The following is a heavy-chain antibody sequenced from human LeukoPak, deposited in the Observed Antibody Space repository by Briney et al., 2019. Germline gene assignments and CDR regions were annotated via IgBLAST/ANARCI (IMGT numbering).Heavy chain of an antibody. D-gene: IGHD6-6*01. CDR2: IYYSGST. Sequence: SETLSLTCTVSGGSISSGGYYWSWIRQHPGKGLEWIGYIYYSGSTYYNPSLKSRVTISVDTSKSQFSLKLSSVTAADTAVYYCARVYSSSGYNWFDPWGQGTLITVSS. CDR3: ARVYSSSGYNWFDP. J-gene: IGHJ5*02. V-gene: IGHV4-31*03. CDR1: GGSISSGGYY.